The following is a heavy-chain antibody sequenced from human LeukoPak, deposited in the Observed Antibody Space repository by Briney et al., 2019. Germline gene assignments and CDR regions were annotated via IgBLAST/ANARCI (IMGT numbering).Heavy chain of an antibody. CDR1: GYSISSGYN. V-gene: IGHV4-38-2*02. D-gene: IGHD3-3*01. Sequence: SETLTLTCTVSGYSISSGYNCGWSRPPPETRQDGSGRIYHSGSIYNDPSLKSQLTISVDTSKNQFSLRLSSVTASDTAVYYCARSDFWSGYQWYFDLWARGTLFTVSS. J-gene: IGHJ2*01. CDR2: IYHSGSI. CDR3: ARSDFWSGYQWYFDL.